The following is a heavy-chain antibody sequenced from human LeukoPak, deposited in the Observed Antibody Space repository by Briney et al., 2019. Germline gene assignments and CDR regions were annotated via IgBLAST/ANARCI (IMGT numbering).Heavy chain of an antibody. CDR2: IRYDGSDK. CDR3: ARGWASEAFDY. J-gene: IGHJ4*02. CDR1: GFTFSTYG. Sequence: GGSLRLSCAASGFTFSTYGMHWVRQAPGKGLEWVAFIRYDGSDKYYADSVKGRFTISRDNSKNTLSLQMNSLRPEDTAVYYCARGWASEAFDYWGQGTLVTVSS. D-gene: IGHD3-16*01. V-gene: IGHV3-30*02.